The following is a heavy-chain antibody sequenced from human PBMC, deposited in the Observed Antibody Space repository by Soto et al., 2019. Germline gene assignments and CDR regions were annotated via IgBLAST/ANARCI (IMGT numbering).Heavy chain of an antibody. Sequence: SETLSLTCAVSSYSISSGFYWGWIRQPPGKGLEWIGNIYHSGSTYYNPSLKSRVTISVDTSKNHFSLKLNSVTAADTAVYYCARAFHGDYTAYYYGLDVWGQGTTVIVSS. V-gene: IGHV4-38-2*01. CDR3: ARAFHGDYTAYYYGLDV. CDR2: IYHSGST. J-gene: IGHJ6*02. CDR1: SYSISSGFY. D-gene: IGHD4-17*01.